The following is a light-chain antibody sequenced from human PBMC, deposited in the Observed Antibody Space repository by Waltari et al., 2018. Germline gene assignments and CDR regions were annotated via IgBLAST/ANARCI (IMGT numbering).Light chain of an antibody. J-gene: IGKJ1*01. CDR2: AAS. CDR1: QGISRW. V-gene: IGKV1-12*01. CDR3: QQGNSLPRT. Sequence: DIKMTQSPSSVPASVGARVTSTCRAGQGISRWLAWYQQKPGKAPKLLIFAASTLQSGGPSRLSGSGSGTDFTLTVSGLRHEDFATYFCQQGNSLPRTFGQGTKVEVK.